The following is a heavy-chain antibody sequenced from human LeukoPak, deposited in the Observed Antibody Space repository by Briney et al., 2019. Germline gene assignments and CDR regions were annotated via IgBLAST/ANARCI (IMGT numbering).Heavy chain of an antibody. Sequence: GASVKVSCKASGYTFISYDINWVREATGQGLEWMGWMNPNSGNTGYAQKFQGRVTITRNTSISTAYMELSSLRSEDTAVYYCARSLGGYGGPYHYYYMDVWGKGTTVTVSS. D-gene: IGHD5-12*01. CDR1: GYTFISYD. V-gene: IGHV1-8*03. CDR3: ARSLGGYGGPYHYYYMDV. CDR2: MNPNSGNT. J-gene: IGHJ6*03.